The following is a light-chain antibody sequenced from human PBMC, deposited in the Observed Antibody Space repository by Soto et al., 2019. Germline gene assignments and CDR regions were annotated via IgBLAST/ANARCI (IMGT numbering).Light chain of an antibody. CDR3: SSRSRSSTPFV. J-gene: IGLJ1*01. Sequence: QSVLTQPASVSGSPGQSITISCTGTSSDVGGYNYVSWYQQHPGKAPKLMIYDVSNRPSGVSNRFSGSKSGNTASLTISGLQAEDEADYYCSSRSRSSTPFVFGTGTKVTVL. CDR1: SSDVGGYNY. CDR2: DVS. V-gene: IGLV2-14*01.